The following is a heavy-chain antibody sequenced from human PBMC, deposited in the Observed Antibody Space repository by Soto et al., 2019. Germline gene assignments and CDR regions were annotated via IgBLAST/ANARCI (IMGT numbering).Heavy chain of an antibody. D-gene: IGHD2-2*01. CDR1: GYTFTGYY. V-gene: IGHV1-2*04. CDR3: ARASSTSCYVGCYYYGMDV. Sequence: ASVKVSCKASGYTFTGYYMHWVRQAPGQGLEWMGWINPNSGGTNYAQKFQGWVTMTRDTSISTAYMELSRLRSDDTAVYYCARASSTSCYVGCYYYGMDVWGQGTTVTVSS. J-gene: IGHJ6*02. CDR2: INPNSGGT.